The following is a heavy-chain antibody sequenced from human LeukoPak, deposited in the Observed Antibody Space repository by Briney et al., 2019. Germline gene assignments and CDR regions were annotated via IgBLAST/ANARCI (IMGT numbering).Heavy chain of an antibody. V-gene: IGHV3-30*14. CDR2: ISYDGSNK. J-gene: IGHJ6*02. CDR3: AKEIYYYGSGRFMDV. CDR1: GFTFSSYA. D-gene: IGHD3-10*01. Sequence: SGGSLRLSCAASGFTFSSYAMHWVRQAPGKGLEWVAVISYDGSNKYYADSVKGRFTISRDSSKNTLYLQMNSLRAEDTAVYYCAKEIYYYGSGRFMDVWGQGTTVTVSS.